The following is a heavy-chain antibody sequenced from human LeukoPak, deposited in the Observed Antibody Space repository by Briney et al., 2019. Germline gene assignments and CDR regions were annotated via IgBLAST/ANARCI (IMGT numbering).Heavy chain of an antibody. V-gene: IGHV4-59*01. CDR1: GGSISSYY. CDR3: ATEDYYGSGRLSYYGMDV. Sequence: SETLSLTCTVSGGSISSYYWSWIRQPPGKGLEWIGYIYYSGSTNYNPSLKSRVTISVDTSKNQFSLKLSSVTAADTAVYYCATEDYYGSGRLSYYGMDVWGKGTTVTVSS. D-gene: IGHD3-10*01. J-gene: IGHJ6*04. CDR2: IYYSGST.